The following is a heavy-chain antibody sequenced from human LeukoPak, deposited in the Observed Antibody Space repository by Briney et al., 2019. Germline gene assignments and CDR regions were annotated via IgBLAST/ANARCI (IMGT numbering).Heavy chain of an antibody. CDR1: GFTFSSYD. V-gene: IGHV3-13*01. D-gene: IGHD3-10*01. J-gene: IGHJ3*02. Sequence: GGSLRLSCAASGFTFSSYDMHWVRQVTGKGLEWVSAIGTAGDTYYPGSVKGRFTISGENAKSSLYLQMNSLRAEDTAVYYCARDGFPGIYAFDIWGQGTMVTVSS. CDR3: ARDGFPGIYAFDI. CDR2: IGTAGDT.